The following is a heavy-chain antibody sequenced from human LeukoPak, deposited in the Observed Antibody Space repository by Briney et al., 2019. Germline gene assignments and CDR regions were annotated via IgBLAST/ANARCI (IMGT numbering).Heavy chain of an antibody. Sequence: PSETLSLTCTVSGGSISSYYWSWIRQPPGKGLEWIGYIYYSGSTNYNPSLKSRVTISVDTSKNQFSLKLSSVTAADTAVYYCARGVVVVTAPADAFDIWGQGTMVTVSS. D-gene: IGHD2-21*02. J-gene: IGHJ3*02. V-gene: IGHV4-59*01. CDR2: IYYSGST. CDR3: ARGVVVVTAPADAFDI. CDR1: GGSISSYY.